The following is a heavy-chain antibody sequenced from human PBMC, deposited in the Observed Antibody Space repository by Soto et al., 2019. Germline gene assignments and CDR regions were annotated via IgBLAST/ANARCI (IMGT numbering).Heavy chain of an antibody. D-gene: IGHD6-13*01. CDR3: ARDPVSDSSSWFFDY. J-gene: IGHJ4*02. CDR2: IYSSGST. V-gene: IGHV4-4*08. CDR1: GYNNINFY. Sequence: SETLSLTSTVSGYNNINFYWSWIRQSPGKGLEWMGFIYSSGSTRYNPSLKGRFTISRDNAKNSLYLQMNSLRAEDTAVYYCARDPVSDSSSWFFDYWGQGTLVTVSS.